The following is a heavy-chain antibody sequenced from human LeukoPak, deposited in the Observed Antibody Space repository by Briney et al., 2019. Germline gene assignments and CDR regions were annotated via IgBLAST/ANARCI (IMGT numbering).Heavy chain of an antibody. CDR1: GGTFSSYA. CDR2: IIPILGIA. V-gene: IGHV1-69*04. CDR3: ARAPHDYLSWFDP. D-gene: IGHD4-17*01. Sequence: SVKVSCKASGGTFSSYAISWVRQAPGQGLEWMGRIIPILGIANYAQKFQGRVTITADKSTSTAYMELSSLRSEDTAVYYCARAPHDYLSWFDPWGQGTLVTVSS. J-gene: IGHJ5*02.